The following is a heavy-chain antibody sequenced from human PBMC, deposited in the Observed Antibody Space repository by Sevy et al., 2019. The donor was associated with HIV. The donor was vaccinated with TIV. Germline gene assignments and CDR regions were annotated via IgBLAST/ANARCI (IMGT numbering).Heavy chain of an antibody. CDR1: GGSISSYY. J-gene: IGHJ6*02. CDR2: IYTSGST. V-gene: IGHV4-4*07. D-gene: IGHD2-2*01. CDR3: ARESGYCSSTSGRSYYYYGMDV. Sequence: SETLSLTCTVSGGSISSYYWSWIRQPAGKGLEWIGRIYTSGSTNYNPSLKSRVTMSVDTSKNQFSLKLSSVTAADTAVYYCARESGYCSSTSGRSYYYYGMDVWGQGTTVTVSS.